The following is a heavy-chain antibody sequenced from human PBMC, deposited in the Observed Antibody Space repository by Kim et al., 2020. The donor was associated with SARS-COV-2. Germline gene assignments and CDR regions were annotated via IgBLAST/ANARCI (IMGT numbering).Heavy chain of an antibody. CDR3: AREAAGGYCSGGSCYCDH. D-gene: IGHD2-15*01. V-gene: IGHV3-48*02. Sequence: GGSLRLSCAASGFTFSSYSMNWVRQAPGKGLEWVSYISSSSSTIYYADSVKGRFTISRDNAKNSLYLQMNSLRDEDTAVYYCAREAAGGYCSGGSCYCDHWGQGTLVTVSS. J-gene: IGHJ4*02. CDR1: GFTFSSYS. CDR2: ISSSSSTI.